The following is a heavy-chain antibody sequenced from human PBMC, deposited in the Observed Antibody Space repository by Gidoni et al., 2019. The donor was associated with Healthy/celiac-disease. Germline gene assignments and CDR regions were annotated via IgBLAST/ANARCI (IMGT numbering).Heavy chain of an antibody. CDR2: IYYSGST. CDR1: GGSISSSSYY. D-gene: IGHD3-22*01. CDR3: ARSPHYYDSRDFDY. J-gene: IGHJ4*02. Sequence: QLQLQESGPGLVKPSETLSLTCTVSGGSISSSSYYWGWIRQPPGKGLEWIGSIYYSGSTYYNPSLKSRVTISVDTSKNQFSLKLSSVTAADTAVYYCARSPHYYDSRDFDYWGQGTLVTVSS. V-gene: IGHV4-39*01.